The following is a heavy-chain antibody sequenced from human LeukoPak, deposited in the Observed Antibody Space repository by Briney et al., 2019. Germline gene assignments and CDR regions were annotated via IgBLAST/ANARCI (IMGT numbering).Heavy chain of an antibody. CDR3: ARVYVGALDY. CDR2: ISSSSSYI. CDR1: GFTFSSYS. D-gene: IGHD1-26*01. Sequence: GGSLRLSCAASGFTFSSYSMNWVRQAPGKGLEWVSSISSSSSYIYYADSVKGRFTTSRDNAKNSLYLQMNSPRAEDTAVYYCARVYVGALDYWGQGTLVTVSS. J-gene: IGHJ4*02. V-gene: IGHV3-21*01.